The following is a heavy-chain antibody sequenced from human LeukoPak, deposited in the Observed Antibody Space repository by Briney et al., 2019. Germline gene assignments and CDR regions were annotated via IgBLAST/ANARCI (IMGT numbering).Heavy chain of an antibody. V-gene: IGHV1-46*01. CDR1: GYTFTSYY. CDR3: ARGAPGELAKGYYYMDV. D-gene: IGHD3-3*02. CDR2: INPSGGST. J-gene: IGHJ6*03. Sequence: ASVKVSCKASGYTFTSYYMHWVRQAPGQGLEWMGIINPSGGSTSYAQKFQGRVTITADKSTSTAYMELSSLRSEDTAVYYCARGAPGELAKGYYYMDVWGKGTTVTVSS.